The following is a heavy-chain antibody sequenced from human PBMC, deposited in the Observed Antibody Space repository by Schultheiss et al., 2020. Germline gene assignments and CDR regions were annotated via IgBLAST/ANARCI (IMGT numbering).Heavy chain of an antibody. D-gene: IGHD3-10*01. CDR2: IYYSGST. Sequence: SETLSLTCTVSGGSISSYYWSWIRQPPGKGLEWIGYIYYSGSTNYNPSLKSRVTISVDTSKNQFSLKLSSVTAADTAVYYCARGGRYYYYYYGMDVWGQGTTVTVSS. CDR3: ARGGRYYYYYYGMDV. V-gene: IGHV4-59*01. CDR1: GGSISSYY. J-gene: IGHJ6*02.